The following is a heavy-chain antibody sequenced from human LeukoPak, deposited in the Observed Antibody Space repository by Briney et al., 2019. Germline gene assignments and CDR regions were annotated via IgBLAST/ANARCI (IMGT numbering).Heavy chain of an antibody. Sequence: GASVKVSCKASGYAFTDYYLHWVRQAPGRGLEWMGWIKPDGGDTNYAQRLQGRVTMTRDTSISTAYMELTNLSSDDTAVYYCARGITIYGVMIIYFDAWGQGTLVTVSS. CDR1: GYAFTDYY. CDR2: IKPDGGDT. D-gene: IGHD3-3*01. CDR3: ARGITIYGVMIIYFDA. J-gene: IGHJ4*02. V-gene: IGHV1-2*02.